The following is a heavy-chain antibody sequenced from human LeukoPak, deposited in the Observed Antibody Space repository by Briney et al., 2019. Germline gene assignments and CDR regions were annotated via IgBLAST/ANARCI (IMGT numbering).Heavy chain of an antibody. CDR1: GFTFSSYA. J-gene: IGHJ3*02. Sequence: TGGSLRLPCAASGFTFSSYAMHWVRQAPGKGLEYVSAISSHGGSTTYANSVKGRFTISRDNSKNSLYLQMGSLRAEDMAVYYCARSPYSRSYDAFDIWGQGTMVTVSS. CDR3: ARSPYSRSYDAFDI. CDR2: ISSHGGST. D-gene: IGHD6-13*01. V-gene: IGHV3-64*01.